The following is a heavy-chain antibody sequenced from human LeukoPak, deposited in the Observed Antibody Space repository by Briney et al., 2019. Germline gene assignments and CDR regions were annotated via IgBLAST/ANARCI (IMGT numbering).Heavy chain of an antibody. D-gene: IGHD1-1*01. CDR1: AFTLSTCA. V-gene: IGHV3-23*01. Sequence: GGSLRLSCATSAFTLSTCAMSWVSQAPGKGLEWVSFITGDETYYTDSVKGRFTLSRDTSKNMLYLHMNNLRVEDTALYFCASRPGPGLGPLDFWGQGTLVSVSS. CDR3: ASRPGPGLGPLDF. CDR2: ITGDET. J-gene: IGHJ4*02.